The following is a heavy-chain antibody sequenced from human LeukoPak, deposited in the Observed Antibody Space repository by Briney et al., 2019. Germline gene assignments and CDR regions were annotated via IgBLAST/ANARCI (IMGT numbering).Heavy chain of an antibody. CDR3: ARGHSSSWYLGDS. Sequence: GSLRLSCAASGFNFSSNAMCWDRQAPGKGLEYVSGINSNGGSTYYAKSVKGRFTISRDNSKNTLYLHMGSLRVEDMAVYYCARGHSSSWYLGDSWGRGALVTVSS. D-gene: IGHD6-13*01. CDR1: GFNFSSNA. J-gene: IGHJ4*02. V-gene: IGHV3-64*01. CDR2: INSNGGST.